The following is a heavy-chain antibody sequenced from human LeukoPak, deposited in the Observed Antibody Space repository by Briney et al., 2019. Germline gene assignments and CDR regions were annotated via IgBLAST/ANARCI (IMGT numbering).Heavy chain of an antibody. D-gene: IGHD3-16*01. V-gene: IGHV4-59*01. J-gene: IGHJ5*02. CDR2: IYYSGST. CDR3: ARYVSIRFDP. CDR1: GGSISSYY. Sequence: SETLSLTCTVSGGSISSYYWSWIRQPPGRGLEWIGYIYYSGSTNYNPSLKSRVTISVDTSKNQFSLKLSSVTAADTAVYYCARYVSIRFDPWGQGTLVTVSS.